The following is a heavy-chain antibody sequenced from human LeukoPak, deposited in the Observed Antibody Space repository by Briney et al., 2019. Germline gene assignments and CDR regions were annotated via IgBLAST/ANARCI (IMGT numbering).Heavy chain of an antibody. CDR2: INPNSGGT. CDR1: GYTFTGYY. Sequence: ASVKVSCKASGYTFTGYYMHWVRQAPGQGLEWMGWINPNSGGTNYAQKFQGRVTMTRDTSISTAYMELSRLRSDDTAVYYCARSGLGTMVRGVIISWGQGTLVTVSS. J-gene: IGHJ4*02. V-gene: IGHV1-2*02. CDR3: ARSGLGTMVRGVIIS. D-gene: IGHD3-10*01.